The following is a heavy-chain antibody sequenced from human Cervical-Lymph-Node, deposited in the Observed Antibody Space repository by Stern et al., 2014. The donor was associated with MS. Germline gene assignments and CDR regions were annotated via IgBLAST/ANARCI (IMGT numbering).Heavy chain of an antibody. Sequence: VQLVESGAEVKKPGSSVKVSCRASGGTFSSYAISWVRQAPGQGLAWMGGIIPRFDTATYAQKFQDRVKITADESTRTAYMELSSLRSEDTAVYYCAKETGHWFDPWGQGTLVSVSS. V-gene: IGHV1-69*01. CDR3: AKETGHWFDP. CDR2: IIPRFDTA. CDR1: GGTFSSYA. J-gene: IGHJ5*02.